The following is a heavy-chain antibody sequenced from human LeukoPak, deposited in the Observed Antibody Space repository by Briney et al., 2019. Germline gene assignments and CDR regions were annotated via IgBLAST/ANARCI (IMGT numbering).Heavy chain of an antibody. J-gene: IGHJ5*02. CDR1: GGSISSYY. CDR2: IYTSGST. D-gene: IGHD3-10*01. V-gene: IGHV4-4*07. CDR3: ARALLLWFGEFTDSNWFDP. Sequence: SETLSLTCTVSGGSISSYYWSWIRQPAGKGLEWIGRIYTSGSTNYNPSLKSRVTMSVDTSKNQFSLKLSSVTAADTAVYYCARALLLWFGEFTDSNWFDPWGQGTLVTVSP.